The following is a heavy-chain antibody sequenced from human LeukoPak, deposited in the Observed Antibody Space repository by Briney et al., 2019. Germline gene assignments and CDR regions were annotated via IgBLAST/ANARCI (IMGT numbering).Heavy chain of an antibody. D-gene: IGHD6-13*01. CDR3: ARGGSSWYHYYFDY. Sequence: PSETLSLTCTVSGGSISSYYWSWIRQPPGKGLEWIGYIYYSGSTNYNPSLKSRVTISVDTSKNQFSLKLSSVTAADTAVYYCARGGSSWYHYYFDYWGQGTLVTVSS. CDR2: IYYSGST. J-gene: IGHJ4*02. CDR1: GGSISSYY. V-gene: IGHV4-59*01.